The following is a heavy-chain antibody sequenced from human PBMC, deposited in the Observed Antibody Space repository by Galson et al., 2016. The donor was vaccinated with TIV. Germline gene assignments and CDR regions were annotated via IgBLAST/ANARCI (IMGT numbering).Heavy chain of an antibody. CDR3: ARMVYGDYPPRFYYDS. J-gene: IGHJ4*02. D-gene: IGHD2-21*02. CDR1: GFSLSTNEMC. Sequence: PALVKPTQTLTLTCTFSGFSLSTNEMCVGWIRRPPGKALEWLACIDWDDDIYYNTSLKTRLTISKDTSKNQVVFKMTNVDPTDTGTYYCARMVYGDYPPRFYYDSWGQGALVTVSS. CDR2: IDWDDDI. V-gene: IGHV2-70*11.